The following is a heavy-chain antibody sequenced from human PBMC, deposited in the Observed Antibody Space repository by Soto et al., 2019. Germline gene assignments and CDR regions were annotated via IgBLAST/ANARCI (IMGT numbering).Heavy chain of an antibody. CDR3: AKDRWHWYFDL. J-gene: IGHJ2*01. V-gene: IGHV3-30*18. Sequence: QVQLVESGGGVVQPGRSLRLSCAASGFTFSRYGMHWVRQAPGKGLEWVAVISYDGSNKYYADSVKGRFTISRDNSKNTLYLQMNSLRAEDTAVYYCAKDRWHWYFDLWGRGTLVTVSS. CDR1: GFTFSRYG. CDR2: ISYDGSNK.